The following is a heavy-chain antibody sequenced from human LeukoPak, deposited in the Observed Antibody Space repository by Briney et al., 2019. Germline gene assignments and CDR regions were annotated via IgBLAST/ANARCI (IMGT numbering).Heavy chain of an antibody. V-gene: IGHV4-30-4*08. Sequence: SETLSLTCTVSGGSISSGDYYWSWIRQPPGKGLEWIGYIYYSGSTYYNPSLKSRVTISVDTSKNQFSLKLSSVTAADTGVYYCARAAHRSQNLDYWGQGTLVTVSS. J-gene: IGHJ4*02. CDR3: ARAAHRSQNLDY. CDR1: GGSISSGDYY. CDR2: IYYSGST. D-gene: IGHD6-6*01.